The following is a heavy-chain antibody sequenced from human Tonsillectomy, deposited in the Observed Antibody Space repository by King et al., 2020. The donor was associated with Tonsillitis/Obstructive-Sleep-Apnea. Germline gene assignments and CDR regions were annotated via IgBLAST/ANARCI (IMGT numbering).Heavy chain of an antibody. D-gene: IGHD3-22*01. V-gene: IGHV4-59*08. Sequence: QLQESGPGLVKRSETLSLTCTVSGGSIRSYYWNWIRQPPGRGLEWIGYIYYSGSTNYNPSLKSRVTISVDTSYNQVSLKLTSVTAADTAVYYCAVPTTRLDSPYSCGSSGYPPLDYWGQGTPVTVSS. J-gene: IGHJ4*02. CDR1: GGSIRSYY. CDR2: IYYSGST. CDR3: AVPTTRLDSPYSCGSSGYPPLDY.